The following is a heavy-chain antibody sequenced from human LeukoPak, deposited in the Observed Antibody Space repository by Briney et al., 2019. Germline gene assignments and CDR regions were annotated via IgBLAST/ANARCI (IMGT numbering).Heavy chain of an antibody. V-gene: IGHV3-30-3*01. CDR2: ISYDGSNK. Sequence: PGGSLRLSCAASGFTFSSYAMHWVRQAPGKGLEWVAVISYDGSNKYYADSVKGRFTISRDNPKNTLYLQMNSLRAEDTAVYYCARGRSGSYYNAQDYWGQGTLVTVSS. CDR3: ARGRSGSYYNAQDY. D-gene: IGHD3-10*01. CDR1: GFTFSSYA. J-gene: IGHJ4*02.